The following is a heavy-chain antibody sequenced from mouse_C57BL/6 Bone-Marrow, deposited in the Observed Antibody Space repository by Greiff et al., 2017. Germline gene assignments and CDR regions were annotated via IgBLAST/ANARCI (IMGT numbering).Heavy chain of an antibody. CDR1: GFNIKDDY. V-gene: IGHV14-4*01. J-gene: IGHJ2*01. CDR2: IDPENGDT. Sequence: VYVKQSGAELVRPGASVKLSCTASGFNIKDDYMHWVKQRPEQGLEWIGWIDPENGDTEYASKFQGKATITADTSSNTAYQQLSSLTSEDTAVYYCTSSSYGSSSYYFDYWGQGTTLTVSS. CDR3: TSSSYGSSSYYFDY. D-gene: IGHD1-1*01.